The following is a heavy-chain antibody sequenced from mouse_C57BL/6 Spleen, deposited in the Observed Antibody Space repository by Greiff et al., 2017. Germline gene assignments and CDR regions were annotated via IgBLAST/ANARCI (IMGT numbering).Heavy chain of an antibody. CDR2: INSDGGST. CDR1: EYEFPSHD. Sequence: EVKLMESGGGLVQPGASLKLSCESNEYEFPSHDMSWVRQTPEKRLELVAAINSDGGSTYYPDTMESRFIISRDNTSNTLYLQMSSLRSEDTALDYCARRWWLLPQAWFAYWGQGTLVTVSA. V-gene: IGHV5-2*03. J-gene: IGHJ3*01. CDR3: ARRWWLLPQAWFAY. D-gene: IGHD2-3*01.